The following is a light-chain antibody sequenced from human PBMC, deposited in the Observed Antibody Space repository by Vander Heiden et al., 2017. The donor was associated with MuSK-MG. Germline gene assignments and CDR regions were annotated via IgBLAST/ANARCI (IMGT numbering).Light chain of an antibody. Sequence: DIVMTQSPDSLAVSLGERATINCKSSQSVLYSSNNKNYLAWYQKKPGQPPKLLIYWASTRESGVPDRFSGSGSGTDFTLTINSLQAEDVAVYYCQQYYSTPITFGQGTRLEIK. CDR2: WAS. CDR1: QSVLYSSNNKNY. CDR3: QQYYSTPIT. V-gene: IGKV4-1*01. J-gene: IGKJ5*01.